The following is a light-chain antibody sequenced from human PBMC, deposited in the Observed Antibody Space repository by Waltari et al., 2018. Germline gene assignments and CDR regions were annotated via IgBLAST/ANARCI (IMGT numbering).Light chain of an antibody. CDR2: AAS. Sequence: EIVLTQSPGTLSLSPGDRATLSCRASQSVGRPLAWYQLKPVQAPRLLIYAASTRATGIPDRFSGSGSGTDFSLTISRLEPEDFAVYFCQHYVRLPATFGQGTKVEIK. V-gene: IGKV3-20*01. CDR1: QSVGRP. CDR3: QHYVRLPAT. J-gene: IGKJ1*01.